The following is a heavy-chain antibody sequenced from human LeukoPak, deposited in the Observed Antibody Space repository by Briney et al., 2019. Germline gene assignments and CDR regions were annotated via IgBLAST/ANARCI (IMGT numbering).Heavy chain of an antibody. Sequence: SVKVFCKASGGTFSSYAISWVRQAPGRGLEWMGGNIPIFGTANYAQKFQGRVTITADKSTSTAYMELSSLRSEDTAVYYCARASYDSSGYYHYYYYMDVWGKGTTVTVSS. J-gene: IGHJ6*03. CDR2: NIPIFGTA. V-gene: IGHV1-69*06. CDR1: GGTFSSYA. D-gene: IGHD3-22*01. CDR3: ARASYDSSGYYHYYYYMDV.